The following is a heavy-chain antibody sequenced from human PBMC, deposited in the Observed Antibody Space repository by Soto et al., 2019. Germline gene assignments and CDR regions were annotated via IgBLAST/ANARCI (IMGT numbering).Heavy chain of an antibody. V-gene: IGHV3-23*01. J-gene: IGHJ4*02. CDR3: TRETVAGVTGLDY. D-gene: IGHD1-20*01. CDR1: GFNVGAFA. CDR2: ISVSDAFI. Sequence: GGSLRLSCAASGFNVGAFAVNWVRQAPGKGLEWVSGISVSDAFIYYADSVRGRFSISRDASENILYLQMNSLRVDDTALYYCTRETVAGVTGLDYWGPGTLVTVSS.